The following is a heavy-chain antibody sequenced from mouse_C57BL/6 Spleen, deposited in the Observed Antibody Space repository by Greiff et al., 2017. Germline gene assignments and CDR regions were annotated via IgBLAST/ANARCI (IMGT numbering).Heavy chain of an antibody. Sequence: EVQVVESGGDLVKPGGSLKLSCAASGFTFSSYGMSWVRQTPDKRLEWVATISSGGSYTYYPDSVKGRFTISRDNAKNTLYLQMSSLKSEDTAMYYCARQDYSNCVDYWGQGTTLTVSS. CDR1: GFTFSSYG. V-gene: IGHV5-6*01. CDR2: ISSGGSYT. J-gene: IGHJ2*01. CDR3: ARQDYSNCVDY. D-gene: IGHD2-5*01.